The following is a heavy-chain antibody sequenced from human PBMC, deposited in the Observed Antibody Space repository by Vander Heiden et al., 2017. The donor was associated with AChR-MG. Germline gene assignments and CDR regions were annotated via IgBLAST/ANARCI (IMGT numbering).Heavy chain of an antibody. CDR1: GGSFSGYY. V-gene: IGHV4-34*01. J-gene: IGHJ4*02. D-gene: IGHD2-15*01. Sequence: QVQLQQWGAGLLTPSETLSLTCAVYGGSFSGYYWSWIRQPPGKGLEWIGEINHSGSTNYNPSLKSRVTISVDTSKNQFSLKLSSVTAADTAVYYCARTRIHDYWGQGTLVTVSS. CDR2: INHSGST. CDR3: ARTRIHDY.